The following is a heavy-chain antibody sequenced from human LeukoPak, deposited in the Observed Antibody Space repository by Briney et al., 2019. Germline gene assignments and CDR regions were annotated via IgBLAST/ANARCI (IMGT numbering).Heavy chain of an antibody. D-gene: IGHD3-22*01. CDR3: ARGQKGRRVNTLYYFDY. J-gene: IGHJ4*02. CDR1: GYTFTSYY. CDR2: INPTGGIT. Sequence: ASVKVSCKASGYTFTSYYIHWVRQAPGQGLEWMGIINPTGGITSYARRFQGRVTLTRDTSTTTVSMELSSLRSDDTAVYYCARGQKGRRVNTLYYFDYWGQGTLVTVSS. V-gene: IGHV1-46*01.